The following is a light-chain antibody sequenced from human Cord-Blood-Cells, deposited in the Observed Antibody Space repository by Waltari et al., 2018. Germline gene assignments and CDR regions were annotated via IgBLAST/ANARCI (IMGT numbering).Light chain of an antibody. CDR3: QQLNSYPVT. Sequence: IQLTQSPSSLSASVGDRVTITCRASQGISSDLAWYQQKPGKAPKLLLYAASTLQSGVPSSFSGSESGTDFAHTISSLQPEDFATYYCQQLNSYPVTFGPGTKVDIK. V-gene: IGKV1-9*01. CDR2: AAS. J-gene: IGKJ3*01. CDR1: QGISSD.